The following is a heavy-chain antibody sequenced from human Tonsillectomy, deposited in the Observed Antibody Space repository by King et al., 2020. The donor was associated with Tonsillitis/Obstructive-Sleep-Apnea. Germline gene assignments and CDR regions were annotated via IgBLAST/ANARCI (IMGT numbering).Heavy chain of an antibody. D-gene: IGHD6-19*01. V-gene: IGHV3-53*01. CDR3: AREAGTYPYYYYYMDV. J-gene: IGHJ6*03. CDR2: IYSGGST. CDR1: GFTVSSNY. Sequence: VQLVESGGGLIQPGGSLRLSFAASGFTVSSNYMSWVRQAPGKGLEWVSVIYSGGSTYYADSVKGRFTISRDNSKNTLYLQMNSLRAEDSAVYYCAREAGTYPYYYYYMDVWGKGTTVTVSS.